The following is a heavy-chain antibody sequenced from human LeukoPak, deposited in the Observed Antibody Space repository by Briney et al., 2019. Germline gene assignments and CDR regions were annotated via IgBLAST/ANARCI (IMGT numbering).Heavy chain of an antibody. D-gene: IGHD6-19*01. CDR3: ARAIPPRGAVAGTNAFDI. Sequence: ASVKVSCKASGYTFTSYYMHWVRQAPGQGLEWMGIINPSGGSTSYAQKFQGRVTMTRDTSTSTVYMELSSLRSEDTAVYYCARAIPPRGAVAGTNAFDIWGQGTMVTVSS. CDR1: GYTFTSYY. J-gene: IGHJ3*02. V-gene: IGHV1-46*01. CDR2: INPSGGST.